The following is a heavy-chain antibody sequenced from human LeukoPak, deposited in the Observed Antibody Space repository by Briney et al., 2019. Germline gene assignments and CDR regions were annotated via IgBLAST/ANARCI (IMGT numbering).Heavy chain of an antibody. D-gene: IGHD1-1*01. CDR3: VRVKGTYFDF. CDR1: GFPFSSYS. J-gene: IGHJ4*02. Sequence: GGSLRLSCAASGFPFSSYSMNWVRQAPGKGLEWVSYISASGSNIYYLDSVKGRFTVSRDNAMNALFLQMDRPRAEDTAVYYCVRVKGTYFDFWGQGTLVTVSS. V-gene: IGHV3-48*01. CDR2: ISASGSNI.